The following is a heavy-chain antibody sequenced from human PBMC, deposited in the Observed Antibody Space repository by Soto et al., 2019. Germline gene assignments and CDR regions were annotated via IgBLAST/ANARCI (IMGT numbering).Heavy chain of an antibody. J-gene: IGHJ5*02. Sequence: GASVKVSCKASGYTFTYRYLHWVRQAPGQALEWMGWITPFNGNTNYAQKFQDRVTITRDRSMSTAYMELSTLRSEATAMYYCASTRRVAAAGNWFDPWGQGNLVTVSS. CDR2: ITPFNGNT. V-gene: IGHV1-45*02. D-gene: IGHD6-13*01. CDR3: ASTRRVAAAGNWFDP. CDR1: GYTFTYRY.